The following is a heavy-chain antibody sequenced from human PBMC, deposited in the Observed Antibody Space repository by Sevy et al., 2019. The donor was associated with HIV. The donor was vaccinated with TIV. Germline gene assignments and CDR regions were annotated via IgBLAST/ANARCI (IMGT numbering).Heavy chain of an antibody. Sequence: ASVKVSCKASGYTFTSYDINWVRQATGQGLEWMGWMNPISGNTGYAQKFQGRVTMTRNTSISTVYMERSSMRSEDTAVYYCARGWSTNWNYLYYYYYGMDVWGQGTTVTVSS. J-gene: IGHJ6*02. CDR2: MNPISGNT. V-gene: IGHV1-8*01. CDR3: ARGWSTNWNYLYYYYYGMDV. CDR1: GYTFTSYD. D-gene: IGHD1-7*01.